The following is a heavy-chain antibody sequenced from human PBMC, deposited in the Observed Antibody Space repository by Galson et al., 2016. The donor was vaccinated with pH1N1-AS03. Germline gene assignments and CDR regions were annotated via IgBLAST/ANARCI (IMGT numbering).Heavy chain of an antibody. CDR3: ATDSRGGSYYGVS. V-gene: IGHV3-15*01. D-gene: IGHD1-26*01. Sequence: SLRLSCAVSGLIFKNTWMSWVRQAPGMGLEWVGRMQSKFNGGAIDYAAAVTGRFTISRDDSQNTLYLQMNNLKTEDTGLYYCATDSRGGSYYGVSWGHGTLVTVSS. CDR1: GLIFKNTW. CDR2: MQSKFNGGAI. J-gene: IGHJ5*01.